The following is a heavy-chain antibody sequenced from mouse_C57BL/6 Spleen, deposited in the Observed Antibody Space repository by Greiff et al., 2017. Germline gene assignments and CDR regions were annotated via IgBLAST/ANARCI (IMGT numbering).Heavy chain of an antibody. CDR1: GYTFTGYW. V-gene: IGHV1-9*01. J-gene: IGHJ4*01. CDR2: IFPGSGST. Sequence: QVQLKQSGAELMKPGASVKLSCKASGYTFTGYWIEWVKQRPGHGLEWIGEIFPGSGSTNYNEKFKGKATFTADTSSNTAYMQLSSLTTEDSAIYCCESYGSGRDYAMDDWGQGTTVTVAS. CDR3: ESYGSGRDYAMDD. D-gene: IGHD1-1*01.